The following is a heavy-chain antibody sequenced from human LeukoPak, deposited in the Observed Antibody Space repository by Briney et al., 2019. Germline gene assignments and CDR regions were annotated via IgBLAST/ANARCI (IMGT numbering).Heavy chain of an antibody. J-gene: IGHJ4*02. CDR2: IYHSGST. D-gene: IGHD1-26*01. V-gene: IGHV4-30-2*01. CDR1: GGSISSGGYY. Sequence: NPSETLSLTCTVSGGSISSGGYYWSWIRQPPGKGLEWIGYIYHSGSTYYNPSLKSRVTISVDRSKNQFSLKLSSVTAADTAVYYCARDSGAVEATGVGFDYWGQGTLATVSS. CDR3: ARDSGAVEATGVGFDY.